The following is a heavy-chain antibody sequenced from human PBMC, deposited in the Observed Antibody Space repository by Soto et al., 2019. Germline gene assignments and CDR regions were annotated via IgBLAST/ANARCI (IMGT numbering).Heavy chain of an antibody. CDR2: IDSGDGTT. Sequence: GGSLRLSXTGSGFDFGDYYMSWIRQAPGKGLEWVSYIDSGDGTTYYTDSVKGRFTISRDNAKKTVYLQMSSLRVEDTAFYYCVRPYYSSSWFPFDRWGQGTLVTVSS. J-gene: IGHJ4*02. D-gene: IGHD6-13*01. CDR3: VRPYYSSSWFPFDR. CDR1: GFDFGDYY. V-gene: IGHV3-11*01.